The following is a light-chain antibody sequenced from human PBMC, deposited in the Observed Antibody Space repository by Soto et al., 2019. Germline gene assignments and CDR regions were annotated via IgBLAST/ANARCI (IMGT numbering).Light chain of an antibody. Sequence: DIQITQSPSTLPASVGDRVTITCRASQSISNWLAWYQQKPGTAPKVLIYHASNLQSGVPSRFSGSGSGTEFTLTISSLQSEDFAVYYCQQYNNWPQTFGQGTKVDIK. V-gene: IGKV1-5*01. CDR2: HAS. CDR3: QQYNNWPQT. J-gene: IGKJ1*01. CDR1: QSISNW.